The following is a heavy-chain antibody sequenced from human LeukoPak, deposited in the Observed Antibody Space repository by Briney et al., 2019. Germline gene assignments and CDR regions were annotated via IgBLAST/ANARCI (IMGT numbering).Heavy chain of an antibody. CDR3: ARDRVYDFWGGYWSVKSYYYYGMDV. V-gene: IGHV3-30-3*01. J-gene: IGHJ6*02. CDR2: ISYDGSNK. CDR1: GFTFSSYA. Sequence: GGSLRLSCAASGFTFSSYAMHWVRQAPGKGLEWVAVISYDGSNKYYADSVKGRFTISRDNSKNTLYLQMNSLRAEDTAVYYCARDRVYDFWGGYWSVKSYYYYGMDVWGQGTTVTVSS. D-gene: IGHD3-3*01.